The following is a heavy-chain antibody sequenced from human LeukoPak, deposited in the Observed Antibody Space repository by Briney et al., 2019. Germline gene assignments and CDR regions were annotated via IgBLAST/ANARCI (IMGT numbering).Heavy chain of an antibody. V-gene: IGHV1-18*01. CDR3: VRDHSYASRGGSFDY. D-gene: IGHD3-16*01. J-gene: IGHJ4*02. Sequence: GASVKVSCKASGYSFTYYGISWVRQAPGQGLEWMGWISAHNGNTNYAQKLQGRVTMTTDTSTSTAYMELRTLRSDDTAVYYCVRDHSYASRGGSFDYWGQGTLVTVSS. CDR1: GYSFTYYG. CDR2: ISAHNGNT.